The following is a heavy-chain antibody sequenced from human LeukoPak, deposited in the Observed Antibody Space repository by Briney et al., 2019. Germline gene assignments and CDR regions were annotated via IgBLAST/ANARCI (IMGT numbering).Heavy chain of an antibody. V-gene: IGHV3-11*04. Sequence: GGSLRLSCAASGFIFSDYYMSWIRQAPGKGLEWVSYISSSGSTMYYTDSVKGRFTISRDNAKDSLYLQMNSLRAEDTAVYYCARVFGAMETGYNDYWGQGTLVTVSS. J-gene: IGHJ4*02. CDR2: ISSSGSTM. D-gene: IGHD3-16*01. CDR3: ARVFGAMETGYNDY. CDR1: GFIFSDYY.